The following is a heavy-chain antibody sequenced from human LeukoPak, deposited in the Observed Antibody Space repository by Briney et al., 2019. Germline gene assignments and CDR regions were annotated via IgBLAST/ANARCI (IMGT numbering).Heavy chain of an antibody. CDR2: SNHSGST. Sequence: KPSETLSLTCAVYGGSLSGYYWSWIRQPPGKGLEWIGESNHSGSTNYNPSLTSRVTISVDTSKNQFSLKLSSVTAADTAVYYCARRSFPYYDFWSGWYNWFDPWGQGTLVTVSS. J-gene: IGHJ5*02. D-gene: IGHD3-3*01. CDR3: ARRSFPYYDFWSGWYNWFDP. V-gene: IGHV4-34*01. CDR1: GGSLSGYY.